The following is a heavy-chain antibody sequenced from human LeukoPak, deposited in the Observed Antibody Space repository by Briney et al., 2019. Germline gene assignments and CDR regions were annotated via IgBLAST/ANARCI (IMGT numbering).Heavy chain of an antibody. CDR1: GGSISSFY. CDR3: ARDLGFGELFRWFDP. J-gene: IGHJ5*02. CDR2: IYYSGST. Sequence: SETLSLTCTVSGGSISSFYWSWIRQPPGKGLEWIGYIYYSGSTNYNPSLKSRVTISVDTSKNQFSLKLSSVTAADTAVYYCARDLGFGELFRWFDPWGQGTLVTVSS. V-gene: IGHV4-59*01. D-gene: IGHD3-10*01.